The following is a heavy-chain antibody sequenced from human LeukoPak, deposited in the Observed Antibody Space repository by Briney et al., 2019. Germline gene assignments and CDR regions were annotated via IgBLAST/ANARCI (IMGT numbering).Heavy chain of an antibody. Sequence: SGTLSLTCTVSGESISRFYWSWIRQTPGKGLEWIAYIHSDGSTNYNPSLKSRVTMSVDTSKNQFSLKLSSVTAADTAVYYCAREGELITIFGVVSDAFDIWGQGTMVTVSS. D-gene: IGHD3-3*01. CDR1: GESISRFY. J-gene: IGHJ3*02. CDR3: AREGELITIFGVVSDAFDI. CDR2: IHSDGST. V-gene: IGHV4-59*12.